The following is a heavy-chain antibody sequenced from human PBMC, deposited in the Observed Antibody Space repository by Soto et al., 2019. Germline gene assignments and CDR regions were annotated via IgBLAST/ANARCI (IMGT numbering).Heavy chain of an antibody. J-gene: IGHJ3*02. D-gene: IGHD6-13*01. CDR2: IIPIFGAA. V-gene: IGHV1-69*13. CDR3: ARDREKAASYDAFDI. CDR1: GGTFSSYA. Sequence: GASVKVSCKASGGTFSSYAISWVRQAPGQGLEWMGGIIPIFGAANYAQKFQGRVTITADESTSTAHMELSSLRSEDTAVYYCARDREKAASYDAFDIWGQGTMVTVSS.